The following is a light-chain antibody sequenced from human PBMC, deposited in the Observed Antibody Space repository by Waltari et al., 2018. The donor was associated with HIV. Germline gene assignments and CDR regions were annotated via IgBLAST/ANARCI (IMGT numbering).Light chain of an antibody. CDR3: QVWDSTSDHVL. Sequence: VLTQPPSVSVAPGKTATITCGGQNIERKSVHWYQQKPGQAPVLVIYYDNDRPSGIPGRFSGSNSGDTATLTIRRVGDGDEADYYCQVWDSTSDHVLFGGGTKLTVL. CDR1: NIERKS. CDR2: YDN. V-gene: IGLV3-21*04. J-gene: IGLJ2*01.